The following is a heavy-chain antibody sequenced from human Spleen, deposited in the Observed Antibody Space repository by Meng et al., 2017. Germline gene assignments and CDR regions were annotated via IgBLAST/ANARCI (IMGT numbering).Heavy chain of an antibody. V-gene: IGHV1-2*02. Sequence: ASVKVSCKASGYTFTGYYMHWVRQAPGQGLEWMGWINPNSGGTNYAQKFQGRVTITADKSTSTAYMELSSLRSEDTAVYYCAAIAAAGIGDGYWGQGTLVTVSS. CDR1: GYTFTGYY. J-gene: IGHJ4*02. CDR3: AAIAAAGIGDGY. D-gene: IGHD6-13*01. CDR2: INPNSGGT.